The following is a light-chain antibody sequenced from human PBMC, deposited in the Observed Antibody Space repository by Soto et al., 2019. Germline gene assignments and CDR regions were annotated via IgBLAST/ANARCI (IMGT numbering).Light chain of an antibody. V-gene: IGKV3-11*01. Sequence: IVLTQSPGTLSSSPGERATLSCRASQSVRTYLAWYQVKPGQAPRLLIYDASSRASGVPARFSGSGSGTDFTLTISSLEPEDFALYYCQQRNSWPPITFGQGTRLEIK. CDR3: QQRNSWPPIT. CDR1: QSVRTY. J-gene: IGKJ5*01. CDR2: DAS.